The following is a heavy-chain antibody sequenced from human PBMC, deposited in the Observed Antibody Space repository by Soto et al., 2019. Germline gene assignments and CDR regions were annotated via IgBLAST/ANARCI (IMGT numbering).Heavy chain of an antibody. CDR1: GGSISSGGYY. D-gene: IGHD1-20*01. Sequence: QVQLQESGPGLVKPSQTLSLTCTVSGGSISSGGYYWSWIRQHPGKGLEWIGYIYYSGSTYYNPSLKSRVTRSVDTSKNQFSLKLSSVTAGDTAVYYCARGSGITGTTEDYWGQGTLVTVSS. V-gene: IGHV4-31*03. J-gene: IGHJ4*02. CDR2: IYYSGST. CDR3: ARGSGITGTTEDY.